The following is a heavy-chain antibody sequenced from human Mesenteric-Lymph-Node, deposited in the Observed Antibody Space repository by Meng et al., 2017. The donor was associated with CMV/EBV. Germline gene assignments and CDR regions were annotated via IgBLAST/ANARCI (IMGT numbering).Heavy chain of an antibody. V-gene: IGHV3-21*01. Sequence: GGSLRLSCVASGFTFRGYSMNWVRQAPGKGLEWVSAIRGDTPYIYSRSSSDTYYSDSVKGRFTISRDNAKNSVFLQMSSLRAEDTAVYYCARDLAWSSSQDAFDIWGRGTMVTVSS. D-gene: IGHD6-6*01. J-gene: IGHJ3*02. CDR2: IRGDTPYIYSRSSSDT. CDR1: GFTFRGYS. CDR3: ARDLAWSSSQDAFDI.